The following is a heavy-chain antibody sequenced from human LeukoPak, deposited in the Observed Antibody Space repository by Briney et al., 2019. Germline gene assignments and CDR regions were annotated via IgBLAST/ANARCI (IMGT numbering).Heavy chain of an antibody. Sequence: GGSLRLSCAASGFTFSSYGMHWVRQAPGKGLEWVAVRSYDGSNKYYADSVKGRFTISRDNSKNTLYLQMNSLRAEDTAVYYCAKDSKDIVVVVAATGDYYFDYWGQGTLVTVSS. V-gene: IGHV3-30*18. D-gene: IGHD2-15*01. CDR1: GFTFSSYG. CDR2: RSYDGSNK. J-gene: IGHJ4*02. CDR3: AKDSKDIVVVVAATGDYYFDY.